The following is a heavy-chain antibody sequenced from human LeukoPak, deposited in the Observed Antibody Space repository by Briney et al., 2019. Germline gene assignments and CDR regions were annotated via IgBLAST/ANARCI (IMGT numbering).Heavy chain of an antibody. CDR2: IKQYGSEK. CDR3: GRLDENIAAYDY. V-gene: IGHV3-7*01. Sequence: GGSLRLSCAASGFTLSSYWMSWVRQAPGKGREGVANIKQYGSEKFYVDSVKGRFTISRDNDKNSLYLQMNSLRAEDTAVNYCGRLDENIAAYDYWGQGTLVTVSS. D-gene: IGHD6-25*01. CDR1: GFTLSSYW. J-gene: IGHJ4*02.